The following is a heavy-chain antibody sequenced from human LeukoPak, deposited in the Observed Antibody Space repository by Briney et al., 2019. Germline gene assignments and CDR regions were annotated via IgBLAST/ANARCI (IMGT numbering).Heavy chain of an antibody. Sequence: GGSLRLSCAASGFNVRNNFMSWVRQAPEKGLEWVATISGSGGGTYYADSVKGRFTISRDDSKNTLYLQMNSLRAEDTAVYYCVKDLGRYRNNCFDYWGQGTLVTVSS. CDR1: GFNVRNNF. V-gene: IGHV3-23*01. CDR2: ISGSGGGT. D-gene: IGHD1-26*01. J-gene: IGHJ4*02. CDR3: VKDLGRYRNNCFDY.